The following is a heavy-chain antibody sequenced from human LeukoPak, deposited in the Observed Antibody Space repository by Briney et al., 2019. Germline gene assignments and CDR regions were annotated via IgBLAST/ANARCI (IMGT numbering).Heavy chain of an antibody. CDR1: GFTFSDYY. CDR2: ISSSGSTI. V-gene: IGHV3-11*04. J-gene: IGHJ5*02. D-gene: IGHD6-13*01. CDR3: ARALYSSSCYDVGGFDP. Sequence: PGGSLRLSCAASGFTFSDYYMSWIRQAPGRGLEWVSYISSSGSTIYYADSVKGRFTISRDNAKNSLYLQMNSLRAEDTAVYYCARALYSSSCYDVGGFDPWGQGTLVTVSS.